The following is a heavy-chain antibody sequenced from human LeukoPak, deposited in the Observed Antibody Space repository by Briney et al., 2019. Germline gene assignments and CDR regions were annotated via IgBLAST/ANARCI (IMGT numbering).Heavy chain of an antibody. CDR1: GGSITSFY. CDR2: IYSSGTT. J-gene: IGHJ4*02. D-gene: IGHD2-8*01. Sequence: SETLSLTCTVSGGSITSFYWSSVRQPAGKGLEWIGRIYSSGTTNYNPSLKSRVTMSVDSSENQFSLKLTSVTAADTAVYYCAGYTNVRIDFWGQGTLVTVSS. V-gene: IGHV4-4*07. CDR3: AGYTNVRIDF.